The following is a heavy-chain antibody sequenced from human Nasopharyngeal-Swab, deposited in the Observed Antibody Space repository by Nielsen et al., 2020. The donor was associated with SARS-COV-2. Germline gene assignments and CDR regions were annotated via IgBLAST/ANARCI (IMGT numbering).Heavy chain of an antibody. V-gene: IGHV3-23*01. Sequence: WIRQPPGKGLEWVSAISGSGGSTYYADSVKGRFTISRDNSKNTLYLQMNSLRAEDTAVYYCARGRTTVTEYYYYYYFDVWGKGTTVTVSS. CDR3: ARGRTTVTEYYYYYYFDV. D-gene: IGHD4-17*01. J-gene: IGHJ6*03. CDR2: ISGSGGST.